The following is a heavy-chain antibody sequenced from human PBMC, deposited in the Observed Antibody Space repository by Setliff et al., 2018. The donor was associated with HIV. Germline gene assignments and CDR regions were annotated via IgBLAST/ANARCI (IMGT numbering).Heavy chain of an antibody. CDR3: ARAGDYYDSSGYLTRGPAAFDI. CDR2: MYYSGNT. V-gene: IGHV4-59*08. Sequence: LSLTCTVSGGSISSHYWSWIRQPPGKGLEWIGYMYYSGNTNYNPSLKSRVTMSVDMSNNQVSLKLSSVTAADTAVYYCARAGDYYDSSGYLTRGPAAFDIWGQGTMVTVS. J-gene: IGHJ3*02. CDR1: GGSISSHY. D-gene: IGHD3-22*01.